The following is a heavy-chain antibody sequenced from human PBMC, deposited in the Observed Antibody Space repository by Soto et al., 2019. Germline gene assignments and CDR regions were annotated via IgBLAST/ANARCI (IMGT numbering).Heavy chain of an antibody. CDR3: ARVAVAGTRVDY. CDR2: IYHSGST. Sequence: SETLSLTCTASGGSISSYYWSWIRQPPGKGLEWIGEIYHSGSTNYIPSLKSRVTISVDKSKNQFSLKLSSVTAADTAVYYCARVAVAGTRVDYWGQGTLVTVSS. V-gene: IGHV4-59*12. CDR1: GGSISSYY. J-gene: IGHJ4*02. D-gene: IGHD6-19*01.